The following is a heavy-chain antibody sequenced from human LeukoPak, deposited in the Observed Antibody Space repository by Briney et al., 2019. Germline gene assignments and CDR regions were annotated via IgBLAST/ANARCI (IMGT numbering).Heavy chain of an antibody. CDR3: ARESLGGYPDY. V-gene: IGHV1-18*01. CDR1: GYTFTSYD. D-gene: IGHD3-22*01. Sequence: ASVTVSCKASGYTFTSYDINWVRQAPGQGLEWMGWISAYNGNTNYAQKLQGRVTMTTDTSTSTAYMELRSLRSDDTAVYYCARESLGGYPDYWGQGTLVTVSS. CDR2: ISAYNGNT. J-gene: IGHJ4*02.